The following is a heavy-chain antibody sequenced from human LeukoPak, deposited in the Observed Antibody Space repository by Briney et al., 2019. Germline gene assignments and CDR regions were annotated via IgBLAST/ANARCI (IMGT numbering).Heavy chain of an antibody. CDR2: ISSDSSYI. D-gene: IGHD2-2*01. Sequence: PGGSLRLSCAASGFTFNTYTRNWVRQAPGKGLEWVSSISSDSSYIYYADAVHGRFTVSRDNAKYSLYLQMNSLRAEDTAVYYCARVGYCSSTSCYRYYYYMDVWGKGTTVTVSS. J-gene: IGHJ6*03. CDR3: ARVGYCSSTSCYRYYYYMDV. V-gene: IGHV3-21*01. CDR1: GFTFNTYT.